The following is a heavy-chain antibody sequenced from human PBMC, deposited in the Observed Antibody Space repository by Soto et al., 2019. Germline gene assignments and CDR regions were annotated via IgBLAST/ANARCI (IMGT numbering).Heavy chain of an antibody. J-gene: IGHJ6*02. V-gene: IGHV1-18*01. D-gene: IGHD3-3*01. CDR1: GYNFANYR. CDR3: ARDAAYNDFWRVVMELYSYNMDV. Sequence: QVQLVQSEAEVKKPGTSLKVSCRASGYNFANYRISWVRQAPGQGLEWMGWISAHNGDTKYAQNVHGRVTMTADTSTSTAYIEMWSLRSDDTAVYYCARDAAYNDFWRVVMELYSYNMDVWGQGTTVTV. CDR2: ISAHNGDT.